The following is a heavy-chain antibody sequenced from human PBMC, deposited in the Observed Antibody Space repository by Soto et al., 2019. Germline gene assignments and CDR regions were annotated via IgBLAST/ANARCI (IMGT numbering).Heavy chain of an antibody. CDR3: ANIRGTYYYDSSGYSDI. CDR1: GGSISTYY. V-gene: IGHV4-59*08. J-gene: IGHJ3*02. D-gene: IGHD3-22*01. Sequence: SETLSLTCTVSGGSISTYYWSWIRQPPGKGLEWIGYIYYSGSTNYNPSLKSRVTISVDTSKNQFSLKLSSVTAADTAVYYCANIRGTYYYDSSGYSDIWGQGTMVS. CDR2: IYYSGST.